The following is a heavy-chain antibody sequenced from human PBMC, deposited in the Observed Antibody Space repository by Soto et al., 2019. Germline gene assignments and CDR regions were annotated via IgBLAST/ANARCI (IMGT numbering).Heavy chain of an antibody. J-gene: IGHJ5*02. CDR3: AHWGHGLLWLGELLS. Sequence: ESGPTRVNPTQTLTLTCTFSGFSLSTSGVGVGWIRQPPGKALEWLALIYWNDDKRYSPSLKSRLTITKDTSKNQVVLTMTNMDPVDTATYYCAHWGHGLLWLGELLSWGQGTLVTVSS. CDR1: GFSLSTSGVG. V-gene: IGHV2-5*01. D-gene: IGHD3-10*01. CDR2: IYWNDDK.